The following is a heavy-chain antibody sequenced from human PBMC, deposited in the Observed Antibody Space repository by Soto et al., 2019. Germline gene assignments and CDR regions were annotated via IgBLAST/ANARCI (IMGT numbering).Heavy chain of an antibody. D-gene: IGHD3-22*01. J-gene: IGHJ4*02. CDR1: GFTFSDYY. CDR2: ISSSGSTI. CDR3: ARDRLRYYDSTPYPPH. V-gene: IGHV3-11*01. Sequence: GRSLRLSCAASGFTFSDYYMSWIRQAPGKGLEWVSYISSSGSTIYYADSVKGRFTISRDNAKNSLYLQMNSLRAEDTAVYYCARDRLRYYDSTPYPPHWGQGTLVTVSS.